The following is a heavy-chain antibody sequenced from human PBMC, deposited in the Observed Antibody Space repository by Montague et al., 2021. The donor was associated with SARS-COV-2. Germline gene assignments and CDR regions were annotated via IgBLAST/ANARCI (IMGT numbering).Heavy chain of an antibody. CDR3: ARIPVGSKYYFDF. Sequence: CAISGDSVSSNIATWNWIRQSPSRGLEWLERTYYRSKWYNDYAESVKSRITIDPDTSKHQFSLHLNSVTPEDTAVYYCARIPVGSKYYFDFWGQGTPVTVSS. D-gene: IGHD2-2*01. J-gene: IGHJ4*02. V-gene: IGHV6-1*01. CDR2: TYYRSKWYN. CDR1: GDSVSSNIAT.